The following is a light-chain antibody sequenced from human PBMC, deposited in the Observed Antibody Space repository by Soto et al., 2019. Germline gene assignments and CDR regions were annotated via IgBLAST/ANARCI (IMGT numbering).Light chain of an antibody. Sequence: DIQMTQSPSSLSASVGDRVTITCRASQIISTYLNWYQLKPGKAPKLLIHAASSLQSGVPSRFSGSGSGTDFTLTISSLQPEDFATYYCQQTYITLITFGQGTRREIK. J-gene: IGKJ5*01. V-gene: IGKV1-39*01. CDR1: QIISTY. CDR2: AAS. CDR3: QQTYITLIT.